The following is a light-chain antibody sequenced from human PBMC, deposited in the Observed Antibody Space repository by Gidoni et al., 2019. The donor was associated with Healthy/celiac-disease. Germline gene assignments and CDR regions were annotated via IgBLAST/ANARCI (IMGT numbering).Light chain of an antibody. CDR2: WAS. CDR1: QSVFYSPNNKNY. V-gene: IGKV4-1*01. Sequence: DIVMTQSPDSLAVSLGGRATINCKSSQSVFYSPNNKNYLAWYQQKPGQPAKLLIFWASTRESGVPDRCSGSGSGTDFTITISSLQAEDVAVYYCQQYYSTPPYTFGQGTKLEIK. J-gene: IGKJ2*01. CDR3: QQYYSTPPYT.